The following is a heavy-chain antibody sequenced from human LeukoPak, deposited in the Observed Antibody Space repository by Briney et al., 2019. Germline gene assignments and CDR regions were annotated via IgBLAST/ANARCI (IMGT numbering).Heavy chain of an antibody. J-gene: IGHJ4*02. Sequence: GGSLRLSCAASGFTFSSYNMNWVRQAPGKGLEWVSSISSSSSYIYYADSAKGRFTISRDNAKNSLYLQMNSLRAEDTAVYYCARAAEQWLVHYFDYWGQGTLVTVSS. V-gene: IGHV3-21*01. D-gene: IGHD6-19*01. CDR2: ISSSSSYI. CDR1: GFTFSSYN. CDR3: ARAAEQWLVHYFDY.